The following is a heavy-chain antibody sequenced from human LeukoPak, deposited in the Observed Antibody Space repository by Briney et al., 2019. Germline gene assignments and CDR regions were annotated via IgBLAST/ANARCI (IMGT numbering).Heavy chain of an antibody. CDR2: INPNSSGT. CDR1: GYTFTVYY. D-gene: IGHD3-10*01. V-gene: IGHV1-2*06. J-gene: IGHJ6*03. CDR3: ARAPRGYYYYMDV. Sequence: ASVKVSCKASGYTFTVYYMHWVRQPPGQGREGMGRINPNSSGTNYAQKFQGRVTMTRDTSISTAYMELRSLRSDDTAVYYCARAPRGYYYYMDVWGKGTTVTVSS.